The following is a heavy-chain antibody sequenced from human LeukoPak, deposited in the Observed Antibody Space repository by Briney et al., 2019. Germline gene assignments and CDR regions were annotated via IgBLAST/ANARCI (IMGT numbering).Heavy chain of an antibody. CDR2: IDTDGSIT. D-gene: IGHD1-26*01. CDR1: GFTFGNYW. J-gene: IGHJ4*02. Sequence: GGSLRLSCAASGFTFGNYWMHWVRQVPGKGLVWVSRIDTDGSITNYADSARSRFTISRDNARNNLYLQVNSLRAEDTAVYYCVRDLGGRYGYWGQGTLVTVSS. CDR3: VRDLGGRYGY. V-gene: IGHV3-74*01.